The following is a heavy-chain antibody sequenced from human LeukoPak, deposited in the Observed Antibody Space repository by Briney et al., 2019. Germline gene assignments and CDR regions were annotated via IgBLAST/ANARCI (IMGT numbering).Heavy chain of an antibody. CDR1: GGSFSNYY. D-gene: IGHD3-10*01. Sequence: SETLSLTCAVYGGSFSNYYWTWIRQPPGKGLEWIGEINHGGSPNYSPSLKSRVTISVDTSKNQFSLKLSSVTAADTAVYYCARDYMVRGVIDYWGQGTLVTVSS. V-gene: IGHV4-34*01. J-gene: IGHJ4*02. CDR2: INHGGSP. CDR3: ARDYMVRGVIDY.